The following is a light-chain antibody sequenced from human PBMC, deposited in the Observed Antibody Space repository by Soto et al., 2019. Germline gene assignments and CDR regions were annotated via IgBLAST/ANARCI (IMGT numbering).Light chain of an antibody. J-gene: IGLJ1*01. Sequence: QSALAQPASVSGSPGQSITISCTGTSSVVGGYNLVSWYQQPPGKAPKLMIYEGSKRPSGVSNRFSGSKSGNTASLTISGLQAEDEADYYCCAYAGRSTYVFGNGTKVTVL. CDR1: SSVVGGYNL. V-gene: IGLV2-23*01. CDR3: CAYAGRSTYV. CDR2: EGS.